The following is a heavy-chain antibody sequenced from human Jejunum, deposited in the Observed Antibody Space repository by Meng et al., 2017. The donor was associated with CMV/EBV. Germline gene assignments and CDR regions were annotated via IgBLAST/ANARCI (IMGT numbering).Heavy chain of an antibody. CDR2: ISASAAST. J-gene: IGHJ6*02. CDR3: ARQTYYYYALDV. Sequence: AASEFTVSSYAMNWVRQAPGRGLEWVSAISASAASTYYVNSVKGRFTISRDNSKNTLYLQLNSLRAEDTAVYYCARQTYYYYALDVWGQGTTVTVSS. V-gene: IGHV3-23*01. CDR1: EFTVSSYA.